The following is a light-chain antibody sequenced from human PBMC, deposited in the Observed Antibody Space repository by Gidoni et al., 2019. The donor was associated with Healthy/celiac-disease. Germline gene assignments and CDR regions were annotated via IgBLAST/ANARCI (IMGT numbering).Light chain of an antibody. CDR3: QQYYSTPALT. J-gene: IGKJ4*01. V-gene: IGKV4-1*01. CDR2: WAA. CDR1: QSVLYSSHNKNY. Sequence: DIVITHPPDSLAVSLGERATINGKSSQSVLYSSHNKNYLAWYQQKPGQPPKLLMYWAATRESGVPDRCSGSGSGTDVTLTISSLQAEDVAVYYCQQYYSTPALTFGGGTKVEIK.